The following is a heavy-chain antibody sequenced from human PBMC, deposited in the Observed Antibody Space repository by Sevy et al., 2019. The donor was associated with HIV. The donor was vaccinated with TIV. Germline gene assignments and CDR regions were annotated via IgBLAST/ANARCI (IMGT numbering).Heavy chain of an antibody. V-gene: IGHV1-18*01. CDR1: GYTFTSYG. Sequence: ASVKVSCKASGYTFTSYGISWVRQAPGQGLEWMGWISAYNGNTNYAQKLQGRVTMTTDTSTSTAYMELRSLRSDDTAVYYCARDLISSGSGIEGWFDPWGQGTLVTVPS. CDR2: ISAYNGNT. CDR3: ARDLISSGSGIEGWFDP. J-gene: IGHJ5*02. D-gene: IGHD3-10*01.